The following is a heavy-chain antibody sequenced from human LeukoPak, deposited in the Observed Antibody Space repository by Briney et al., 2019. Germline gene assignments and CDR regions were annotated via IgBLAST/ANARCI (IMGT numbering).Heavy chain of an antibody. J-gene: IGHJ4*02. CDR1: GFTFKNYA. Sequence: PGGSLRLSCAASGFTFKNYAMTWVRQAPGKGLEWVSAISGSGGSTYYADSVKGRFTISRDNSKNTLSLQMNSLRAEDTAVYYCASTPYYYDSSGYYRPYYFDYWGQGTLVTVSS. D-gene: IGHD3-22*01. CDR3: ASTPYYYDSSGYYRPYYFDY. V-gene: IGHV3-23*01. CDR2: ISGSGGST.